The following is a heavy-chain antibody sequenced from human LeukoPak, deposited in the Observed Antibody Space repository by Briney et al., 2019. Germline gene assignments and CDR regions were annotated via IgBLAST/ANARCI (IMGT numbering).Heavy chain of an antibody. D-gene: IGHD1-26*01. V-gene: IGHV1-18*01. J-gene: IGHJ4*02. CDR2: VSAYNGNT. CDR1: GYTFTSYG. Sequence: ASVKVSCKASGYTFTSYGISWVRQAPGQGLEWMGWVSAYNGNTNYAQILQGRVTMTTDTSTSTAYMELRSLGSDDTAVYYCARDGVGANTFDYWGQGTLVTVSS. CDR3: ARDGVGANTFDY.